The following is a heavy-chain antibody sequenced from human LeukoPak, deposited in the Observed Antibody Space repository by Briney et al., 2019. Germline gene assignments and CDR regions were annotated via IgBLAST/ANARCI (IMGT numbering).Heavy chain of an antibody. CDR3: ARAVGSGWNYFDY. D-gene: IGHD6-19*01. V-gene: IGHV1-69*04. J-gene: IGHJ4*02. CDR1: GGTFSSYA. Sequence: GASVKVSCKASGGTFSSYAISWVRQAPGQGLEWMGRIIPIFGIANYAQKFQGRVTITADKSTSTAYMELSSLRSEDTAVYYCARAVGSGWNYFDYWGQGTLVIVSS. CDR2: IIPIFGIA.